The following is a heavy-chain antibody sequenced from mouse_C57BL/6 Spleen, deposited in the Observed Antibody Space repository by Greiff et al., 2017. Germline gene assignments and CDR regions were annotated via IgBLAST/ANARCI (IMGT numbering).Heavy chain of an antibody. J-gene: IGHJ4*01. CDR2: ISYDGSN. CDR1: GYSITSGYY. CDR3: ARVGLKNAMDY. V-gene: IGHV3-6*01. Sequence: DVKLQESGPGLVKPSQSLSLTCSVTGYSITSGYYWNWIRQFPGNKLEWMGYISYDGSNNYNPSLKNRISITRDTPTNQFFLKLNSVTTEDTATDYCARVGLKNAMDYWGQGTSVTVSS. D-gene: IGHD1-3*01.